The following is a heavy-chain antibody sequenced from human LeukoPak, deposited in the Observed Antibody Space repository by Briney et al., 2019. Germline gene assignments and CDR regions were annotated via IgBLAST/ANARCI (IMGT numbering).Heavy chain of an antibody. CDR2: INAGNGNT. CDR1: GYTFTSYA. V-gene: IGHV1-3*01. Sequence: ASVKVSCKASGYTFTSYAMHWVRQAPGQKLEWMGWINAGNGNTKYSQKFQGRVTITRDTSASTAYMELSSLRSEGTAVYYCAREGLYSSSPFDYWGQGTLVTVSS. CDR3: AREGLYSSSPFDY. J-gene: IGHJ4*02. D-gene: IGHD6-13*01.